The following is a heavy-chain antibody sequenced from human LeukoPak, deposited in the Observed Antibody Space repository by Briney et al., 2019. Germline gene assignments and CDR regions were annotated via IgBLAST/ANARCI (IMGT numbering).Heavy chain of an antibody. CDR1: GVSISSSNSY. Sequence: SETLSLTCTVSGVSISSSNSYWGWIRQPPGKGLEWIGSIYYSGSTYYNPSLKSRVTISVDTSKNQFSLKLSSVTAADTAVYYCARGRLARAPYFDYWGQGTLVIVSS. D-gene: IGHD3-10*01. CDR2: IYYSGST. J-gene: IGHJ4*02. CDR3: ARGRLARAPYFDY. V-gene: IGHV4-39*01.